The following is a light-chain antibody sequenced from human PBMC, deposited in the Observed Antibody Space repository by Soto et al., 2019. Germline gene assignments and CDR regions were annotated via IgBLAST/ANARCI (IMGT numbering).Light chain of an antibody. CDR3: QHYNSYSEA. CDR1: QSISSW. J-gene: IGKJ1*01. Sequence: DIQMTHSPSTLSAFVGDGVTMTSRASQSISSWLAWYQQKPGKAPKLLIYDASSLESGVPSRFSGSGSGTEFTLTISSLQPDDFATYYCQHYNSYSEAFGQGTKVDTK. V-gene: IGKV1-5*01. CDR2: DAS.